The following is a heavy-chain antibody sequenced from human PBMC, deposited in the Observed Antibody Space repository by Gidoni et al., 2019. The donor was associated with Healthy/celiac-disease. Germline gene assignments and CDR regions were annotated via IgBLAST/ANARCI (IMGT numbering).Heavy chain of an antibody. V-gene: IGHV3-21*01. CDR3: ARLAVAGISSWFDP. CDR1: GFPFSSYS. J-gene: IGHJ5*02. CDR2: ISSSSSYI. D-gene: IGHD6-19*01. Sequence: EVQLVESGGGLVKPGGSLRLSCAASGFPFSSYSMNWVRQAPGKGLEWVASISSSSSYIYYADSVKGRFTISRDNAKNSLYLQMNSLRAEDTAVYYCARLAVAGISSWFDPWGQGTLVTVSS.